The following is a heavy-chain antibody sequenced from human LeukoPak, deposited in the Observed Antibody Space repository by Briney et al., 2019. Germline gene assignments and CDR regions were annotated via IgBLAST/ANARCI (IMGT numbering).Heavy chain of an antibody. D-gene: IGHD5-18*01. J-gene: IGHJ4*02. CDR2: FDPEDGGT. CDR1: GYTLTELS. CDR3: ATSTLGYSYTFDY. V-gene: IGHV1-24*01. Sequence: ASVKVSCKVSGYTLTELSMHWVRQAPGKGLEWMGGFDPEDGGTIYAQKFQGRVTMTEDTSTDTAYMELSSLRSEDTAVYYCATSTLGYSYTFDYWGQGTLVTVSS.